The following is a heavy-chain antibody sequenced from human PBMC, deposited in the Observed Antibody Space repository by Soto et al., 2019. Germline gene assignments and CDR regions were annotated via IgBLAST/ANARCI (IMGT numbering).Heavy chain of an antibody. CDR1: GGSITNYY. Sequence: SETLSLTCTVSGGSITNYYWSWIRQPPGKGLEWIGYIFYSGSTNYNPSLKSRVTISVDTSKNQFSLKLSSVTAADTAVYYCARDRGGVASNWFDPWGQGTLVTVSS. D-gene: IGHD3-10*01. CDR3: ARDRGGVASNWFDP. CDR2: IFYSGST. V-gene: IGHV4-59*13. J-gene: IGHJ5*02.